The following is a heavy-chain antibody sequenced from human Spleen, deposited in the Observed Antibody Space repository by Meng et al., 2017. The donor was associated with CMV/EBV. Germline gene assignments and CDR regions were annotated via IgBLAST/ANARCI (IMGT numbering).Heavy chain of an antibody. CDR3: ARGSNYDFLVFDY. CDR2: VNPITGGT. V-gene: IGHV1-2*02. D-gene: IGHD3-3*01. J-gene: IGHJ4*01. CDR1: GYTFTDYY. Sequence: KAYGYTFTDYYMHWVRQAPGQGPEWMGWVNPITGGTKYAQKFQGRVTMTRDASISTGYMELSRLRSDDTAVYSCARGSNYDFLVFDYWGHGTLVTVSS.